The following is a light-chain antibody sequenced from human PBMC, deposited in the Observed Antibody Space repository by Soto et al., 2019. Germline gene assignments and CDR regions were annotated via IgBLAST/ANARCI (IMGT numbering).Light chain of an antibody. CDR1: QSISSW. CDR3: QQYNSYSWT. CDR2: KAS. J-gene: IGKJ1*01. V-gene: IGKV1-5*03. Sequence: DIQMTPSTSPLSASVGDRVTITFRASQSISSWLAWYQQKPGKAPKLLIYKASSLESGVPSRFSGSGSGTEFTLTISSLQPDDFATYYCQQYNSYSWTFGQGTKVEIK.